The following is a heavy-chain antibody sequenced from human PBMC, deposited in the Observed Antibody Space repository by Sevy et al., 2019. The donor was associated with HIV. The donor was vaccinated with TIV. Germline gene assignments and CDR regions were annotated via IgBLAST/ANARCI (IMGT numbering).Heavy chain of an antibody. V-gene: IGHV3-13*05. J-gene: IGHJ6*02. D-gene: IGHD5-12*01. Sequence: GGSLRLSCAASGFTFSSYDMHWVRQVTGKGLEWVSVIVSSGDPYYPGSVKGRFTISSANAKNSVYLQMNSLRAGDTAVYYCARSGGYSDNGMDVWCQGTTVTVSS. CDR3: ARSGGYSDNGMDV. CDR1: GFTFSSYD. CDR2: IVSSGDP.